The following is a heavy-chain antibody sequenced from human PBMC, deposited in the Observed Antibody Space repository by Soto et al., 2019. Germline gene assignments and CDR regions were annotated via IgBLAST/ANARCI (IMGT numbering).Heavy chain of an antibody. CDR3: AKDGQFRTDGFDF. V-gene: IGHV3-23*01. CDR1: GFTFHSHG. J-gene: IGHJ3*01. Sequence: EAQLLESGGDWAQPGGSLRLSCAASGFTFHSHGMSWVRQVPGKGLEWIAGLSRGGGNTYYADSVKGRFTISRDNSKNMLDLRTNSMNVEYTALYYCAKDGQFRTDGFDFWGQGTMVTVSS. CDR2: LSRGGGNT. D-gene: IGHD1-1*01.